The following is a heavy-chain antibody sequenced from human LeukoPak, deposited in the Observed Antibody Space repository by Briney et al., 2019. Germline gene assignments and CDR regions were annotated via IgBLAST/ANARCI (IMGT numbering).Heavy chain of an antibody. J-gene: IGHJ4*02. Sequence: PSETLSLTCTVSGGSISSGGYYWSWIRQPPGKGLEWIGYIYHSGTTYYNPSLQSRVTMSVDTSKNQFSLKLSSVTAVDTAVYYCARKENVYYYFDYWGQGTLVTVSS. CDR3: ARKENVYYYFDY. CDR1: GGSISSGGYY. CDR2: IYHSGTT. V-gene: IGHV4-61*08. D-gene: IGHD3-10*01.